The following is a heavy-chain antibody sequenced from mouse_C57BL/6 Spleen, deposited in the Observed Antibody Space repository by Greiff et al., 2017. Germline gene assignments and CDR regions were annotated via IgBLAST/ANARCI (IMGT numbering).Heavy chain of an antibody. CDR2: LYPGDGDT. J-gene: IGHJ3*01. D-gene: IGHD4-1*01. V-gene: IGHV1-82*01. CDR3: ARTGTGPGGFAD. CDR1: GYALSSSW. Sequence: VQLQQSGPELVKPGASVKISCKASGYALSSSWMHWVKQRPGKGLAWIGRLYPGDGDTNYTGKFKGKATRTADKCHSTAYMQLSGLTAEDSAVYSWARTGTGPGGFADGGQGTLVTVTA.